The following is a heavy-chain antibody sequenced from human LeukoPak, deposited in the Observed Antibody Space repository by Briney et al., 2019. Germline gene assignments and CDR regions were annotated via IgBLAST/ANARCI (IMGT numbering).Heavy chain of an antibody. CDR2: ISAYNGNT. J-gene: IGHJ5*02. V-gene: IGHV1-18*01. D-gene: IGHD6-13*01. Sequence: GASVKVSCKASGYTFTSYGISWVRQAPGQGLEWMGWISAYNGNTNYAQKLQGRVTMTTDTSTSTAYMELRSLRSDDTAVYYCAFVAAGTWDNWFDPWGQGTLVTVSS. CDR3: AFVAAGTWDNWFDP. CDR1: GYTFTSYG.